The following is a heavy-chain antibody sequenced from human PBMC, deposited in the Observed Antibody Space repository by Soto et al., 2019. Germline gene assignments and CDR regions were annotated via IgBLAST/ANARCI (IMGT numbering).Heavy chain of an antibody. CDR3: ARDGVVVVVAATYANWFDP. CDR2: INGDGSFT. Sequence: PGGSLRLSCAASAFTFKNHWMHWVRQVPGKGPVWVSRINGDGSFTSYADAVKGRFTISRDNAKNTLSLQMNSLRAENTAVYYCARDGVVVVVAATYANWFDPWGQGT. V-gene: IGHV3-74*01. D-gene: IGHD2-15*01. J-gene: IGHJ5*02. CDR1: AFTFKNHW.